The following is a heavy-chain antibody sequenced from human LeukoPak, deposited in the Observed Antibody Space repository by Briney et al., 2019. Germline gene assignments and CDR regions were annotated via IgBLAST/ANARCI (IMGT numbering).Heavy chain of an antibody. Sequence: PGGSLRLSCAASGFTFSSYSMNWVRQAPGKGLEWVSSTSSSSSYIYYADSVKGRFTISRDNAKNSLYLQMNSLRAEDTAVYYCARGIVVVPPYRGGMDVWGQGTTVTVSS. CDR3: ARGIVVVPPYRGGMDV. J-gene: IGHJ6*02. V-gene: IGHV3-21*01. D-gene: IGHD2-2*01. CDR1: GFTFSSYS. CDR2: TSSSSSYI.